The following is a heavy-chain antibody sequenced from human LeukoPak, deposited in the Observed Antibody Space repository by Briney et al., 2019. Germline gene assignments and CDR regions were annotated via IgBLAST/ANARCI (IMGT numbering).Heavy chain of an antibody. CDR2: ISSSSSYI. V-gene: IGHV3-21*01. CDR1: GFTFSSYS. D-gene: IGHD3-22*01. Sequence: GGSLRLSCAASGFTFSSYSMNWVRQAPGKGLEWVSSISSSSSYIYYADSVKGRFTISRDNAKNSLYLQMNSLRAEDTAVYYCARDIRCYDSSGHFDFDYWGQGTLVTVSS. J-gene: IGHJ4*02. CDR3: ARDIRCYDSSGHFDFDY.